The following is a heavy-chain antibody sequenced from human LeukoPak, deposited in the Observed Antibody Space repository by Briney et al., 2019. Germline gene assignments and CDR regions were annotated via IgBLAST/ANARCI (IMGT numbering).Heavy chain of an antibody. Sequence: ASVKVSCKASGYTFTSHAMHWVRQAPGQRLEWMGWINAGNGNTKYSQKFQGRVTITRDTSASTAYMELSSLRSEDTAVYYCARDQSDSSGYPFYYFDYRGQGTLVTVSS. V-gene: IGHV1-3*01. CDR1: GYTFTSHA. D-gene: IGHD3-22*01. CDR2: INAGNGNT. J-gene: IGHJ4*02. CDR3: ARDQSDSSGYPFYYFDY.